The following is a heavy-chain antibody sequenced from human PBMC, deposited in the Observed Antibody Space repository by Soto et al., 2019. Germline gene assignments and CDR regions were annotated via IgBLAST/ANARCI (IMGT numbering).Heavy chain of an antibody. CDR3: PRTANDGSTSLYYYYYYGVDV. D-gene: IGHD2-2*01. CDR2: ILPIFDTA. CDR1: WGSFISYA. Sequence: GAAGQVSCQASWGSFISYAIRWVGQAPGQGLGWVGGILPIFDTANSPQKCPGRVTITADESTSTAYMELSSLISEDTAVYYCPRTANDGSTSLYYYYYYGVDVWGQGTTVTVSS. J-gene: IGHJ6*02. V-gene: IGHV1-69*13.